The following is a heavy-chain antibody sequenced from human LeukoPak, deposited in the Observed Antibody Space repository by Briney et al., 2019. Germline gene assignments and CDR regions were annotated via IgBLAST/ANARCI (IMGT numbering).Heavy chain of an antibody. J-gene: IGHJ3*02. Sequence: PSETLSLTCTVSGGSISSSYWSWIRQSPGKGLEWIAYVYYTGSTNYNPSLKSRLTTSVDTSKNQFSLSLTSVTAADTAVYYCAKSNGYGLVDIWGQGTMVTVSS. CDR2: VYYTGST. V-gene: IGHV4-59*12. D-gene: IGHD3-10*01. CDR3: AKSNGYGLVDI. CDR1: GGSISSSY.